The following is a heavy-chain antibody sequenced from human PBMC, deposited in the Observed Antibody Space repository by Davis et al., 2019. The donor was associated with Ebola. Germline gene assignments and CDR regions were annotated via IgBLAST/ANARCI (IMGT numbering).Heavy chain of an antibody. CDR2: ISWDGGST. V-gene: IGHV3-43D*04. CDR1: GFTFDDYA. J-gene: IGHJ6*02. D-gene: IGHD6-13*01. Sequence: PGGSLRLSCAASGFTFDDYAMHWVRQAPGKGLEWVSLISWDGGSTYYADSVKGRFTISRDNSKNSLYLQMNSLRAEDTALYYCAKADSSSWYYYYYGMDVWGQGTTVTVSS. CDR3: AKADSSSWYYYYYGMDV.